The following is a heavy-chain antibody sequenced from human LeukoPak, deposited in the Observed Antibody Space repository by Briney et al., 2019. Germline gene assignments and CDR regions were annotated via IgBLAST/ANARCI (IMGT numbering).Heavy chain of an antibody. Sequence: GGSLGLSCAASGFTFSNHAMSWVRQAPGKGLEWVSVIGDSGGSTYYADSVKGRFTISRDNSKNTLYLQMNSLRADDTAVYHCAKGGASSPYTYIDVWGKGTTVIVSS. CDR2: IGDSGGST. D-gene: IGHD6-6*01. J-gene: IGHJ6*04. V-gene: IGHV3-23*01. CDR3: AKGGASSPYTYIDV. CDR1: GFTFSNHA.